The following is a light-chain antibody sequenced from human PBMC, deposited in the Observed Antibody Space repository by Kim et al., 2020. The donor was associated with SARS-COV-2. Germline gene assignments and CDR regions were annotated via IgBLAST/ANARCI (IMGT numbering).Light chain of an antibody. Sequence: QSALTQPASVSGSPGQSITISCTGTSSDLGGYGYVSWYQQHPGKAPKLIIYDISKRPSGFSNRFSASKSGNTASLTISGLQAEDEADYYCSSYTTYTTWVFGGGTQLTVL. V-gene: IGLV2-14*01. CDR2: DIS. J-gene: IGLJ3*02. CDR3: SSYTTYTTWV. CDR1: SSDLGGYGY.